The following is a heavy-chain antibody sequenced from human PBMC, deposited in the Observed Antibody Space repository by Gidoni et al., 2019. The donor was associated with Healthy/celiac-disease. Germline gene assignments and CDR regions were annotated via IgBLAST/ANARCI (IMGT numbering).Heavy chain of an antibody. D-gene: IGHD2-2*01. CDR1: GFTFSSYS. Sequence: EVQLVESGGGLVKPGGSLRLSCAASGFTFSSYSMNWVRQAPGKGLEWVSSISSSSSYIYYADSVKGRFTISRDNAKNSLYLQMNSLRAEDTAVYYCARGPPNPNYCSSTSCSMKYYFDYWGQGTLVTVSS. V-gene: IGHV3-21*01. CDR2: ISSSSSYI. CDR3: ARGPPNPNYCSSTSCSMKYYFDY. J-gene: IGHJ4*02.